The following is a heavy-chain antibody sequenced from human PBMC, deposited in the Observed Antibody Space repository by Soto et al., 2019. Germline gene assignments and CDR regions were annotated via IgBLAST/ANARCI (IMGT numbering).Heavy chain of an antibody. CDR1: GDSVSSNSAA. V-gene: IGHV6-1*01. D-gene: IGHD6-19*01. CDR2: TYYRSKWYN. Sequence: SQTLSLTCAISGDSVSSNSAAWNWIRQAPSRGLEWLGRTYYRSKWYNDYAVSVKSRITINPDTSKNQFSLQLNSVTPEDTAVYYCARESSGWYGLYYYYGMDVWGQGTTVTVSS. J-gene: IGHJ6*02. CDR3: ARESSGWYGLYYYYGMDV.